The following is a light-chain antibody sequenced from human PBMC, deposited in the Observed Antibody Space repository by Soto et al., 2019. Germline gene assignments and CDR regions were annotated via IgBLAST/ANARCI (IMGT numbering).Light chain of an antibody. CDR1: QSVGNF. CDR2: DAF. V-gene: IGKV3-11*01. J-gene: IGKJ5*01. CDR3: QQRSSWPIT. Sequence: EIVMTQSPATLSVSPGERATLSCRASQSVGNFLAWYQQTPGQAPRLLIYDAFNRATGIPARFSGSGSGTDFTLTISNLEPQDFAVYYCQQRSSWPITFGQGTRLEIK.